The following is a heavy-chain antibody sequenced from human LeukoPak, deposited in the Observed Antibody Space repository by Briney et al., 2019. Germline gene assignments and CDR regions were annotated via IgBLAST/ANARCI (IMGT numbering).Heavy chain of an antibody. CDR3: ARFVLYSGYDSFDY. V-gene: IGHV1-2*02. Sequence: ASVKVSCKASGYTFTGYYMHWVRQAPGQGLEWMGWINPNSGGTNYAQKFQGRVTMTRNTSISTAYMELSSLRSEDTAVYYCARFVLYSGYDSFDYWGQGTLVTVSS. CDR1: GYTFTGYY. D-gene: IGHD5-12*01. CDR2: INPNSGGT. J-gene: IGHJ4*02.